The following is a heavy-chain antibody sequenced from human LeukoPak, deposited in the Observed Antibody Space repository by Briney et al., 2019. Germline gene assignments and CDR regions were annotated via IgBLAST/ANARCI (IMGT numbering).Heavy chain of an antibody. D-gene: IGHD1-7*01. J-gene: IGHJ3*02. CDR1: GYTLTELS. CDR3: ATDRTGTKKYVAFDI. Sequence: ASVKVSCKVSGYTLTELSMHWVRQAPGKGLEWMGGFDPEDGETIYAQKFQGRVTMTEDTPTDTAYMELSSLRSEDTAVYYCATDRTGTKKYVAFDIWGQGTMVTVSS. CDR2: FDPEDGET. V-gene: IGHV1-24*01.